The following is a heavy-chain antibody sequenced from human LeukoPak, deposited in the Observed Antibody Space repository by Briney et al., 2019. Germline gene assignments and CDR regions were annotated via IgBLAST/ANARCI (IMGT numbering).Heavy chain of an antibody. V-gene: IGHV3-23*01. CDR3: AKGTKWELPLDYYYYYMDV. CDR1: GFTVSSYG. CDR2: ISGSGGST. J-gene: IGHJ6*03. D-gene: IGHD1-26*01. Sequence: GGSLRLSCAASGFTVSSYGMSWVRQAPGKGLEWVSAISGSGGSTYYADSVKGRFTISRDNSKNTLYLQMNSLRAEDTAVYYCAKGTKWELPLDYYYYYMDVWGKGTTVTISS.